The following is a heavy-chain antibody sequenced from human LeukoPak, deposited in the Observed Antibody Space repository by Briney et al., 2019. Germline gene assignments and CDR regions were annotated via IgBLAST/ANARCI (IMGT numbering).Heavy chain of an antibody. CDR3: ARDSI. V-gene: IGHV3-30*04. J-gene: IGHJ4*02. CDR1: GFTYSSYA. CDR2: ISYDGSNK. D-gene: IGHD2/OR15-2a*01. Sequence: PGGSLRLSCAASGFTYSSYAMHWVRQAPGKGLEWVAVISYDGSNKYYADSVKGRFTISRDNSKNTLYLQMNSLRAEDTAVYYCARDSIWGQGTLVTVSS.